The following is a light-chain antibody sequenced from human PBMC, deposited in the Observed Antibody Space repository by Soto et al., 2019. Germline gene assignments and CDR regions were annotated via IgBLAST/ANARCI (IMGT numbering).Light chain of an antibody. Sequence: QSALTQPPSASGSPGQSVTISCTGTSSDIGGXXSVSWYQQHPGKAPRLMIYEVNKRPSGVPDRFSGSKSGYTASLTVSGLQTEDEAFYYCSSSAGIYHYLVFGGGTKLTVL. J-gene: IGLJ3*02. CDR3: SSSAGIYHYLV. CDR2: EVN. V-gene: IGLV2-8*01. CDR1: SSDIGGXXS.